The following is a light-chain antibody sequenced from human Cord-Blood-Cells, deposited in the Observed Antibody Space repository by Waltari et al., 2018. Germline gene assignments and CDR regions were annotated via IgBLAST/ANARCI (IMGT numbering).Light chain of an antibody. J-gene: IGLJ3*02. CDR1: SSDVGSYNL. Sequence: QSALTQPASVSGSPGQSITISCTGTSSDVGSYNLVSWYQPPPGKAPKLMIYEGSTRPSGVSNRFSGSKSANTTSLTITGLQAEDEADYYCCSQAGSSTSVFGGGTKLTVL. CDR3: CSQAGSSTSV. CDR2: EGS. V-gene: IGLV2-23*01.